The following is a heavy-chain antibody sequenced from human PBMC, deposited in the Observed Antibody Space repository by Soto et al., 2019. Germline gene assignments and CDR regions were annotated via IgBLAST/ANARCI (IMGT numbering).Heavy chain of an antibody. D-gene: IGHD2-21*02. CDR3: ARGLYCGGGGYAHFDY. V-gene: IGHV1-69*01. CDR1: GGTFSSYI. J-gene: IGHJ4*02. Sequence: QVQLVQSGAEVKKPGSSVKVSCKASGGTFSSYIFTWVRQAPGQGLEWMGGIIPIFGTTDYGQRFQGRVTITADESTNTAYMELSSLRSDDTAVYYCARGLYCGGGGYAHFDYWGQGTLVTVSS. CDR2: IIPIFGTT.